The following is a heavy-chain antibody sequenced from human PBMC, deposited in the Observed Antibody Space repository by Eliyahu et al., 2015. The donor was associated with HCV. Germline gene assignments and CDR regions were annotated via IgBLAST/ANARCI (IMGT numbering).Heavy chain of an antibody. CDR3: VLGSSSPGEGWFDP. J-gene: IGHJ5*02. V-gene: IGHV1-69*01. Sequence: QVQLVQSGAEVKKPGSSVKVSCKASXGTFXSYAINWVRXAPGQGLEWMGGMIPSFGTXKYAQKFQGRVTITADESTRTAYMEVASLRSEDTAVYYCVLGSSSPGEGWFDPWGQGTLVTVSS. CDR1: XGTFXSYA. D-gene: IGHD2-2*01. CDR2: MIPSFGTX.